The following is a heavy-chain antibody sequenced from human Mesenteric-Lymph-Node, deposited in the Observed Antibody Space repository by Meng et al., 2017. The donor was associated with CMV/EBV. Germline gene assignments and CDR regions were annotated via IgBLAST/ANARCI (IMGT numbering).Heavy chain of an antibody. D-gene: IGHD4-17*01. CDR3: AKDLRPYGDSGNWFDP. V-gene: IGHV3-23*01. Sequence: GESLKISCAASGFTFSSYAMSWVRQAPGKGLEWVSAISGSGGSTYYADSVKGRFTISRDNSKDTLYLQMNSLRAEDTAVYYCAKDLRPYGDSGNWFDPWGQGTLVTVSS. J-gene: IGHJ5*02. CDR1: GFTFSSYA. CDR2: ISGSGGST.